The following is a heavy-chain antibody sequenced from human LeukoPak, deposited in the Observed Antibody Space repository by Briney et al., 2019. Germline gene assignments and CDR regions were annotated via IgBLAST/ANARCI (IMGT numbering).Heavy chain of an antibody. D-gene: IGHD5-12*01. V-gene: IGHV4-34*01. CDR3: ARYDIVATNWFDP. CDR1: GGSFSGYY. J-gene: IGHJ5*02. CDR2: ITHSGST. Sequence: SETLSLTCAVYGGSFSGYYWSWIRQPPGKGLEWIGEITHSGSTNYNPSLKSRVTISVDTSKNQFSLKLSSVTAADTAVYYCARYDIVATNWFDPWGQGTLVTAFS.